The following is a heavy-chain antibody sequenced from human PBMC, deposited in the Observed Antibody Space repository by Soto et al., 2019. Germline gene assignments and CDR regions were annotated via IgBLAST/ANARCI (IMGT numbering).Heavy chain of an antibody. CDR1: GFTFSSYG. CDR2: ISYDGSNK. D-gene: IGHD2-21*02. Sequence: QVQLVESGGGVVQAGRSLRLSCAASGFTFSSYGMHWVRQAPGKGLEWVAVISYDGSNKYYADSVKGRFTISRDNSKNTLYLQMNSLRAEDTAVYYCAKVRKNFAIVVVTAILGYWGQGTLVTVSS. J-gene: IGHJ4*02. CDR3: AKVRKNFAIVVVTAILGY. V-gene: IGHV3-30*18.